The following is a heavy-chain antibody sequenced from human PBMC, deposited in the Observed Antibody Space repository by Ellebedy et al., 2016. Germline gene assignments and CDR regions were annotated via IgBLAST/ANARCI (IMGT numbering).Heavy chain of an antibody. V-gene: IGHV3-23*01. CDR2: ISGSGGST. D-gene: IGHD6-13*01. J-gene: IGHJ4*02. CDR3: AKDSRAAAGTYDY. CDR1: GFTFSSYA. Sequence: GGSLRLSCAASGFTFSSYAMSWVRQAPGKGLEWVSAISGSGGSTYYADSVKGRFTISRDNSRRTLYLQMNSLRAEDTAVYYCAKDSRAAAGTYDYWGQGTLVTVSS.